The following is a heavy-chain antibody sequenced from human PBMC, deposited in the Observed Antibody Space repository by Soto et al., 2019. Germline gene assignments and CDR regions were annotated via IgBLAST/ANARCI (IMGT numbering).Heavy chain of an antibody. CDR3: ASGDSSGYSAPLH. V-gene: IGHV3-7*01. Sequence: QTGGSLRLSCAASGFTFSSYWMIWVRQAPGKGLEWVANIKEDGSEKYYVDSVKGRFTISRDNAKNSLYLQMNSLRAEDTAVYYCASGDSSGYSAPLHWGQGTLVTVSS. D-gene: IGHD3-22*01. J-gene: IGHJ4*02. CDR1: GFTFSSYW. CDR2: IKEDGSEK.